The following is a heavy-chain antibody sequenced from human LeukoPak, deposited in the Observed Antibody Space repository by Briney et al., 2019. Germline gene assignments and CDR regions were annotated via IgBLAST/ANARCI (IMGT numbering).Heavy chain of an antibody. CDR1: AYTFTSYS. D-gene: IGHD1-1*01. CDR3: ARASHWNQLHYFDY. J-gene: IGHJ4*02. V-gene: IGHV1-8*02. Sequence: ASVKLSCKASAYTFTSYSMHWVRQAPGQRLEWMGWMKPNSGNTGYAQKFQGRVTMTRNTSISTAYMELSSLRSEDTAVYYCARASHWNQLHYFDYWGQGTLVTVSS. CDR2: MKPNSGNT.